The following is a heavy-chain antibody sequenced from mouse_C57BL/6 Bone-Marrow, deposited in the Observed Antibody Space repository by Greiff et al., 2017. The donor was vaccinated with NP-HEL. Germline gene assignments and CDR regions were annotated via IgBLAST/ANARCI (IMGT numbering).Heavy chain of an antibody. CDR1: GYSFTGYY. Sequence: VQLKQSGPELVKPGASVKISCKASGYSFTGYYMHWVKQSHGNILDWIGYIYPYNGVSSYNQKFKGKATLTVDKSSSTAYMELRSLTSEDSAVYYCARNYYCSSSDWFAYWGQGTLVTVSA. D-gene: IGHD1-1*01. CDR3: ARNYYCSSSDWFAY. V-gene: IGHV1-31*01. CDR2: IYPYNGVS. J-gene: IGHJ3*01.